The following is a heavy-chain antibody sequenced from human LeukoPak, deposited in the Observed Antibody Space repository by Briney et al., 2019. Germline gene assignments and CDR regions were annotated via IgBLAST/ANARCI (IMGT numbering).Heavy chain of an antibody. CDR1: GGSISSYY. Sequence: SETLSLTCTVSGGSISSYYWSWIRQPPGKGLEWIGYIYYSGSTNYNPSLKSRVTISVDTSKNQFSLKLSSVTAADTAVYYCARDSPVRYYYDSSGYGNYHYYGMDVWGQGTTVTVSS. CDR2: IYYSGST. CDR3: ARDSPVRYYYDSSGYGNYHYYGMDV. D-gene: IGHD3-22*01. V-gene: IGHV4-59*01. J-gene: IGHJ6*02.